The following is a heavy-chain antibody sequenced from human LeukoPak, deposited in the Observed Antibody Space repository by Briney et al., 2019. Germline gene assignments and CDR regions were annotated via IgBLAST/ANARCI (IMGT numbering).Heavy chain of an antibody. CDR3: VRDFKDLGV. V-gene: IGHV3-74*03. CDR1: GFSFSNYW. Sequence: GGSLRLACQASGFSFSNYWVHWVRQAPGKGPVWVAGIKFEGSETAYADFVEGRFTISRDNARNTLYLHMYSLRVDDMAVYHYVRDFKDLGVWGQGTLVAVSS. D-gene: IGHD3-16*01. CDR2: IKFEGSET. J-gene: IGHJ4*02.